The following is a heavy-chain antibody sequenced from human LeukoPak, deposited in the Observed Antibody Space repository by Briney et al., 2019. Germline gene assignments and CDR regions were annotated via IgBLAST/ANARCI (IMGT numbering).Heavy chain of an antibody. CDR2: ISGGGGST. Sequence: GGSLRLSCAASGFTFSSYAMSWVRQAPGKGLEWVSAISGGGGSTYYADSVKGRFTISRDNSKNTLYLQMNSLRAEDTAVYYCAKVVGPLHPPGLCFDYWGQGTLVTVSS. CDR1: GFTFSSYA. J-gene: IGHJ4*02. CDR3: AKVVGPLHPPGLCFDY. V-gene: IGHV3-23*01. D-gene: IGHD1-26*01.